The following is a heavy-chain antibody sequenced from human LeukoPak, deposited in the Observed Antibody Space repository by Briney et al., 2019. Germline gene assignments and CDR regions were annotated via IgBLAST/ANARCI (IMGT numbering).Heavy chain of an antibody. D-gene: IGHD5-24*01. CDR2: IYYSGST. Sequence: SETLSLTCTVSGGSISSSSYYWGWIRQPPGKGLEWIGSIYYSGSTYYNPSLKSRVTISVDTSKNQFSLKLSSVTAADTAVYYCARLMGRGWLQLDYFDYWGQGTLVTVSS. J-gene: IGHJ4*02. CDR3: ARLMGRGWLQLDYFDY. V-gene: IGHV4-39*01. CDR1: GGSISSSSYY.